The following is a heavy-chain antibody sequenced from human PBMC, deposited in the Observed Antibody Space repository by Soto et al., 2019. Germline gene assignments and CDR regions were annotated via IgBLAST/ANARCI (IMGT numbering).Heavy chain of an antibody. CDR1: GGTFSSYA. V-gene: IGHV1-69*01. CDR3: ARSQGSSTSLEIYYYYCYGMDV. CDR2: IIPISGTA. J-gene: IGHJ6*02. Sequence: QVQLVQSGAEVKKPGSSVKVSCKASGGTFSSYAISWVRQAPGQGLEWMGGIIPISGTANYAQKFQGRVTITADEYTSTAYVELSSLRSEDTAVYYCARSQGSSTSLEIYYYYCYGMDVWGQGTTVTVSS. D-gene: IGHD2-2*01.